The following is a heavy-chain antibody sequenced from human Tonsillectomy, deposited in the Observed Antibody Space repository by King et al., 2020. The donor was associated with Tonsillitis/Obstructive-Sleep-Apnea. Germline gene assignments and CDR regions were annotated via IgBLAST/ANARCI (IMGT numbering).Heavy chain of an antibody. D-gene: IGHD3/OR15-3a*01. CDR2: LYTGGRT. CDR3: ARWYDFWGMDG. CDR1: GFSVTSNS. V-gene: IGHV3-53*01. Sequence: VQLVESGGGLIQPGGSLRLSCAASGFSVTSNSMTWVRQAPGKGLEWVSVLYTGGRTHHADSVKGRFSISRDNSKNTIYLQMRGLRVEDTAVYYCARWYDFWGMDGWGTGTTVTVSS. J-gene: IGHJ6*04.